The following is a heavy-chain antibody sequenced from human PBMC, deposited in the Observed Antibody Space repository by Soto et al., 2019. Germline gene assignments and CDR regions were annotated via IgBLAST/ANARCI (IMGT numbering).Heavy chain of an antibody. J-gene: IGHJ6*02. CDR3: ARDRYDFWSGFLPVVYYGMDV. CDR2: INAGNGNT. CDR1: GYTFTSYA. D-gene: IGHD3-3*01. Sequence: ASVKVSCKASGYTFTSYAMHWVRQAPGQRLEWMGWINAGNGNTKYSQKFQGRVTITRDTSASTAYMELSSLRSEDTAVYYCARDRYDFWSGFLPVVYYGMDVWGQGTTVSVSS. V-gene: IGHV1-3*01.